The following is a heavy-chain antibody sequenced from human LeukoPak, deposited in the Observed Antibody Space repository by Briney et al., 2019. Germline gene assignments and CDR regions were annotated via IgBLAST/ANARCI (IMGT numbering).Heavy chain of an antibody. V-gene: IGHV4-39*02. CDR1: GGSTSSGNYY. J-gene: IGHJ4*02. CDR3: ARLGAGPTYYDFWSGYSSFYFDY. Sequence: SETLSLTCTVSGGSTSSGNYYWGWIRQPPGKGLEWIGGISSSGNTYYNPSLKSRITISIDTSKNHFSLKLSSVSTADTAVYYCARLGAGPTYYDFWSGYSSFYFDYWGQGTLVTVSS. D-gene: IGHD3-3*01. CDR2: ISSSGNT.